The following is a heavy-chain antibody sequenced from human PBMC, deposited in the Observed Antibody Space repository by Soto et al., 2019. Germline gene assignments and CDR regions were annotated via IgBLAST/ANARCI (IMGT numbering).Heavy chain of an antibody. CDR1: GLIFSSYA. D-gene: IGHD6-13*01. J-gene: IGHJ4*02. CDR2: IRGNGGST. Sequence: VGSLRLSCAASGLIFSSYAMSWVRQAPGKGLEWVSAIRGNGGSTHYADSVKGRFTISRDNSKSTLYVQMNSLRAEDTAVYYCGKEGIAASHFDYWGQGTLVTVSS. V-gene: IGHV3-23*01. CDR3: GKEGIAASHFDY.